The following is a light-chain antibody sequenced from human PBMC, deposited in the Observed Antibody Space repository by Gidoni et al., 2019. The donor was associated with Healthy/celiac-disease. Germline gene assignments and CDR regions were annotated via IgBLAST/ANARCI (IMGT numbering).Light chain of an antibody. Sequence: IVIAHSQDSLAVSRLERATLNCKSSQSVLYSSNNNNYLAWYQQKPGQPPKLLMYWASTLEAGVPDRFSGSGSGTDFTLTISSLQADDVAVYYCQQYYSTPYTFGQGTKLEIK. CDR1: QSVLYSSNNNNY. CDR2: WAS. V-gene: IGKV4-1*01. J-gene: IGKJ2*01. CDR3: QQYYSTPYT.